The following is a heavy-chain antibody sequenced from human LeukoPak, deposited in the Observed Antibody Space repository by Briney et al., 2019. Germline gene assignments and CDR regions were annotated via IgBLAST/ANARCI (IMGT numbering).Heavy chain of an antibody. CDR2: ISAYNGNT. V-gene: IGHV1-18*01. D-gene: IGHD3-10*01. CDR1: GYTFTSYG. CDR3: ARDYYYGSGNYMDV. Sequence: GASVKVSCKASGYTFTSYGISWVRQAPGQGLEWMGWISAYNGNTNYAQKFQGRVTMTTDTSTSTAYVELRSLRSDDTAVYYCARDYYYGSGNYMDVWGKGTTVTVSS. J-gene: IGHJ6*03.